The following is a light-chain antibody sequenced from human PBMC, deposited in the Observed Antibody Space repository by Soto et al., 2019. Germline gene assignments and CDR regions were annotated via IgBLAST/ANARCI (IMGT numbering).Light chain of an antibody. J-gene: IGKJ1*01. CDR3: QQYKDWPHT. V-gene: IGKV3-15*01. Sequence: EIVLTQSPSTLSLTPGERATLSCRASQSVSSSYLAWYQQRPGQAPRLLIFGASTRATGFPARFSGSGSGTEFTLTISSLQSEDFAVYYCQQYKDWPHTFGQGTKVDIK. CDR1: QSVSSSY. CDR2: GAS.